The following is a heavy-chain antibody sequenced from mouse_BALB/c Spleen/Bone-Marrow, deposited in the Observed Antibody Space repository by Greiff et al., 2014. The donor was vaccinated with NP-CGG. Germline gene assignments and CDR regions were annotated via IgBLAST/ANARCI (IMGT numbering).Heavy chain of an antibody. CDR1: GFTFTSYW. Sequence: VQLQQSGAELVKPGASVKLSCMASGFTFTSYWIHWVKQRPGQGPEWIGEINPSNGRTYYNEKFKGKATLTEDKSSSTAYMQLSSLTSESSAVYYCARDYNSRYAMDYWGQGTSVTVSS. J-gene: IGHJ4*01. CDR2: INPSNGRT. CDR3: ARDYNSRYAMDY. V-gene: IGHV1S81*02. D-gene: IGHD1-3*01.